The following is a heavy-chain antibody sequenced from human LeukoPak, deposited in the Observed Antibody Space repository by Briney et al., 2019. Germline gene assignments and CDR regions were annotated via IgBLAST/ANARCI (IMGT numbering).Heavy chain of an antibody. CDR2: ISSSSSYI. CDR3: AKARDFWSGYEELIDY. V-gene: IGHV3-21*01. Sequence: GGSLRLSCAASGFIFSGDWMSWVRQAPGKGLEWVSSISSSSSYIYYADSVKGRFTISRDNAKNSLYLQMNSLRAEDTAVYYCAKARDFWSGYEELIDYWGQGTLVTVSS. J-gene: IGHJ4*02. CDR1: GFIFSGDW. D-gene: IGHD3-3*01.